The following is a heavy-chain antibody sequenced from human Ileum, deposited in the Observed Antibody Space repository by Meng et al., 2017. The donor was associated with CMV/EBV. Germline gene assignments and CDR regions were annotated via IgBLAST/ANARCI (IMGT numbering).Heavy chain of an antibody. J-gene: IGHJ4*02. V-gene: IGHV3-21*01. CDR1: GFTFRSYS. CDR2: ISSSGSWI. CDR3: ARGGGNTRFDY. D-gene: IGHD3-16*01. Sequence: GESLKISCEASGFTFRSYSINWVRQAPGKGLEWVSSISSSGSWIYYAESVKGRFTISRDNAKNSVFLQMNSLRVEDTAVYYCARGGGNTRFDYWGQGTLVTVSS.